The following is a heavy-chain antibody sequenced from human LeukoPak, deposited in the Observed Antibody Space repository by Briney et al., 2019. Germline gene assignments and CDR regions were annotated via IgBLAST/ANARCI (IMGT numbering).Heavy chain of an antibody. J-gene: IGHJ4*02. CDR3: ARSPGPIHHRIGRGLDY. Sequence: TGGSLRLSCAASGFTFSSYWMSWVRQAPGKGLEWVANIKQDGSEKYYVDSVKGRFTISRDNAKNSLYLQMNSLRAEDTAVYYCARSPGPIHHRIGRGLDYWGQGTLVTVSS. D-gene: IGHD1-14*01. V-gene: IGHV3-7*01. CDR1: GFTFSSYW. CDR2: IKQDGSEK.